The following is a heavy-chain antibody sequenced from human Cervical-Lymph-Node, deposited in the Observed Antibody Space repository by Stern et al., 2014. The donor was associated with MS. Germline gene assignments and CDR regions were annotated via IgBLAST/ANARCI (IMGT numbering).Heavy chain of an antibody. CDR2: IYYSGST. J-gene: IGHJ5*02. CDR3: ARDFLHSGYDFHWFDP. V-gene: IGHV4-31*03. CDR1: GGSISSGGYY. D-gene: IGHD5-12*01. Sequence: QLQLQESGPGLVKPSQTLSLTCTVSGGSISSGGYYWSWIRQHPGKGLEWIGFIYYSGSTYYNPSLKSRVTISVDTSKNQFSLKLSSVTAADTAVYYCARDFLHSGYDFHWFDPWGQGTLVTVSS.